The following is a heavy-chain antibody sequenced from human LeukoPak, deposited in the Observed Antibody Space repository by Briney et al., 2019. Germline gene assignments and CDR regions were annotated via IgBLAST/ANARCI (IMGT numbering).Heavy chain of an antibody. J-gene: IGHJ4*02. Sequence: PSETLSLTCAVYGGSFSGYYWSWIRQPPGKGLEWIGEINHSGSTNYNPSLKSRVTISVDTSKNQFSLKLSSVTAADTAAYYCARGGVYSSGWYQLDYWGQGTLVTVSS. D-gene: IGHD6-19*01. CDR3: ARGGVYSSGWYQLDY. CDR2: INHSGST. CDR1: GGSFSGYY. V-gene: IGHV4-34*01.